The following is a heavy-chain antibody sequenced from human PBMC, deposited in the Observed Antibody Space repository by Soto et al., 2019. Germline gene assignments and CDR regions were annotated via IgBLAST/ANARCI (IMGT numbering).Heavy chain of an antibody. Sequence: PGGSLRLSCAASGFTFSTYGMHWVRQAPGKGLEWVAIISPDGSDKYYAASVKGRFTISRDNSENTLYLQMNSLRTEDTAVYYCAKDYGSGDFDHWGQGTLVTVSS. D-gene: IGHD3-10*01. CDR1: GFTFSTYG. CDR2: ISPDGSDK. V-gene: IGHV3-30*18. CDR3: AKDYGSGDFDH. J-gene: IGHJ4*02.